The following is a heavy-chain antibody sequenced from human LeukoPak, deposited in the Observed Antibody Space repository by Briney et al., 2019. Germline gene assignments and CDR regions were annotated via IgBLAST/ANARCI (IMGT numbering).Heavy chain of an antibody. Sequence: PGGSLRLSCAASGFTFSSYAMSWVRQAPGKGLGWVSAISVGGGSTYYADSVKGRCTISRDNSKNTLYLQMNSPRAEDTAVYFRAKVSISSGWFSAFDYWGQGTLVTVSS. CDR1: GFTFSSYA. CDR3: AKVSISSGWFSAFDY. CDR2: ISVGGGST. V-gene: IGHV3-23*01. J-gene: IGHJ4*02. D-gene: IGHD6-19*01.